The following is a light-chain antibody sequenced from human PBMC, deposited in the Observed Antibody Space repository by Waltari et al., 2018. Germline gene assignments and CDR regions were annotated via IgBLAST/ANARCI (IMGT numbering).Light chain of an antibody. CDR3: NSYTGSSSWV. CDR1: SRDVGFYNY. Sequence: QSALTQPTSVSGSPGQSITISCTGTSRDVGFYNYVSWYQQYPGKVPQLLIYDVSDRPSGVYSRFSGSKSGNTASLTISGLQADDEADYYCNSYTGSSSWVFGGGTKVTVL. V-gene: IGLV2-14*01. CDR2: DVS. J-gene: IGLJ3*02.